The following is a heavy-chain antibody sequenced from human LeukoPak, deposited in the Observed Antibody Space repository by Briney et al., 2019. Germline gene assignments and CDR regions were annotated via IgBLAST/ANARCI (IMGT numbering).Heavy chain of an antibody. J-gene: IGHJ6*02. D-gene: IGHD3-22*01. V-gene: IGHV3-15*01. CDR3: TTGGTFTVIVVTPNDGMDV. Sequence: GGSLRLSCAASGFTFSNAWMSWVRQAPGKGLEWVGRIKSKTDGGTTDYAAPVKGRFTISRDDSKNTLYLQMNSLKTEDTAVYYCTTGGTFTVIVVTPNDGMDVWGQGTTVTVSS. CDR1: GFTFSNAW. CDR2: IKSKTDGGTT.